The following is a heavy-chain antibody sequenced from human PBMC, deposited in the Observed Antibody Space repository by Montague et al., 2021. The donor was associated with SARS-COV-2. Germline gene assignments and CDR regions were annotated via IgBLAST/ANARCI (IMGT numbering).Heavy chain of an antibody. Sequence: SLRLSCAASGFTVSNNWMHWVRQAPGKGLAWVSRIADYRDKTDYADSVKGRFTTSRDNAKNTLYLQANSLRVDDTAVYYCVRDMFGPNDHWGQGTLVTVSS. V-gene: IGHV3-74*01. CDR3: VRDMFGPNDH. D-gene: IGHD3-10*02. CDR1: GFTVSNNW. CDR2: IADYRDKT. J-gene: IGHJ5*02.